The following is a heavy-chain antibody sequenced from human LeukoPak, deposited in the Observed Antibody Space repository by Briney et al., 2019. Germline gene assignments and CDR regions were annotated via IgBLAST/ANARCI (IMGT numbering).Heavy chain of an antibody. CDR2: IKQDGSEK. V-gene: IGHV3-7*03. D-gene: IGHD2-2*03. Sequence: GGSLRLSCAASGFTYSSYWMTWVRQAPGKGLEWVANIKQDGSEKYYVDSVKGRFTISRDNAKNSLYLQMNSLRAEDTAVYYCAKGGYCSSTSCPHPADAFDIWGQGTMVTVSS. CDR3: AKGGYCSSTSCPHPADAFDI. J-gene: IGHJ3*02. CDR1: GFTYSSYW.